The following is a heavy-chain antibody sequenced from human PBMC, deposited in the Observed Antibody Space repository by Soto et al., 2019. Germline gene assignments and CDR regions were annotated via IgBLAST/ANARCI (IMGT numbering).Heavy chain of an antibody. CDR2: INHSGST. Sequence: SETLSLTCAVYGGSFSGYYWSWIRQPPGKGLEWIGEINHSGSTNYNPSLKSRVTISVDTSKNQFSLKLSSVTAADTAVYYCARIPRRDYYYGMDVWGQGTTVT. J-gene: IGHJ6*02. V-gene: IGHV4-34*01. CDR3: ARIPRRDYYYGMDV. D-gene: IGHD2-2*02. CDR1: GGSFSGYY.